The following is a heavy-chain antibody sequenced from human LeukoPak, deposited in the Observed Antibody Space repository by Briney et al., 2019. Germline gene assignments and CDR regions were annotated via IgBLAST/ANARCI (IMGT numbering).Heavy chain of an antibody. D-gene: IGHD3-10*02. CDR2: ISSDGGST. CDR3: ARVDLLGEFDP. CDR1: GFTFSMYA. Sequence: PGGSLRLSCAASGFTFSMYAMHWVRQAPGKGLEYVSAISSDGGSTYYANSVKGRFTISRDNSKNTLYLQMGSLRAEDMAVYYCARVDLLGEFDPWGQGTLVTVSS. J-gene: IGHJ5*02. V-gene: IGHV3-64*01.